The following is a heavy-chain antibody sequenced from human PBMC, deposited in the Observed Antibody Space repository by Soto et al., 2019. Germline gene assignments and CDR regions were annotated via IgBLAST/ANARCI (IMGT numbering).Heavy chain of an antibody. Sequence: QVQLVESGGGVVQPGTSLRLSCAVSGFTFRSYATHWVRQAPGGGLEWVALISYDGNNNYYADSVKGRFTISRDTFKNTLFLQMNSLRREDTAMYYCARGIGDGYNLDYWGRGTLVTVSS. CDR2: ISYDGNNN. V-gene: IGHV3-30-3*01. CDR3: ARGIGDGYNLDY. J-gene: IGHJ4*02. CDR1: GFTFRSYA. D-gene: IGHD5-12*01.